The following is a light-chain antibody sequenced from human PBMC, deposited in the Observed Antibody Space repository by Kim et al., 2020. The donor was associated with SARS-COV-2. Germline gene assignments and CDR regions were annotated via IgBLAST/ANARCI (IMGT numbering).Light chain of an antibody. CDR3: QQYTESPWT. CDR2: GTS. J-gene: IGKJ1*01. CDR1: QNPRPST. Sequence: PGETATLACRASQNPRPSTLAWYQQKSGQAPKLLIYGTSGRASGVPVRFRASGSGTEFTLTITRLEPEDFAVFYCQQYTESPWTFGQGTKVDIK. V-gene: IGKV3-20*01.